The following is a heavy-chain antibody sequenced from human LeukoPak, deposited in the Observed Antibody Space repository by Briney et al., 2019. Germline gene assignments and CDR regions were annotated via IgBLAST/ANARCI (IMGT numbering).Heavy chain of an antibody. J-gene: IGHJ5*02. V-gene: IGHV3-23*01. D-gene: IGHD4-23*01. CDR1: GFTFSSYA. CDR3: ANKVDYGGHSWFDP. Sequence: GGSLRLSCAASGFTFSSYAMSWVRQAPGKGLEWVSTISGSGGSTYYAASVKGRFTISRDNSKHTLYLQMNSLRAEDTAVYYCANKVDYGGHSWFDPWGQGTLVTVSS. CDR2: ISGSGGST.